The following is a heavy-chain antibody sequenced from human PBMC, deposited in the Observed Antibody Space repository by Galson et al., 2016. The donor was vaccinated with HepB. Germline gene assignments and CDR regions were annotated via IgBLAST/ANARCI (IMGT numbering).Heavy chain of an antibody. CDR3: AHRGSTRYFDT. J-gene: IGHJ4*02. CDR2: IYWDDED. Sequence: PALVKPTQTLTLTCSVSGISVTTFEVGVGWIRQSPGKAPEWLAIIYWDDEDRYSPSLKSRLTITRDTSKNQVVLTMINMDPEDTATYYCAHRGSTRYFDTCGQGTRVTVSS. CDR1: GISVTTFEVG. V-gene: IGHV2-5*02. D-gene: IGHD2/OR15-2a*01.